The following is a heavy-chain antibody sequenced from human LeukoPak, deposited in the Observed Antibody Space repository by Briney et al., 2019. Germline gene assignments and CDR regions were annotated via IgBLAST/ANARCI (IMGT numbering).Heavy chain of an antibody. CDR3: ARTYIADSGGYSAFDY. CDR2: ITTYNGNT. V-gene: IGHV1-18*01. Sequence: ASVKVSCKTSGYAFTSYSIVWVRQAPGQWLEWMGWITTYNGNTNYAQRIQDRVTMTTDTSTSTAYMELRSLRSDDTAVYYCARTYIADSGGYSAFDYWGQGTLVTVSS. J-gene: IGHJ4*02. D-gene: IGHD1-26*01. CDR1: GYAFTSYS.